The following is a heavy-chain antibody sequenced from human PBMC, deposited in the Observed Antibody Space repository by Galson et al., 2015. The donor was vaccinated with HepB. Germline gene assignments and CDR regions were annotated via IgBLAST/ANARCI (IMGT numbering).Heavy chain of an antibody. CDR1: GGSFSGYY. V-gene: IGHV4-34*01. D-gene: IGHD6-13*01. CDR3: ARVRERGIAAAGTRWYFDL. J-gene: IGHJ2*01. Sequence: LTCAVYGGSFSGYYWSWIRQPPGKGLEWIGEINHSGSTNYNPSLKSRVTISVDTSKNQFSLKLSSVTAADTAVYYCARVRERGIAAAGTRWYFDLWGRGTLVTVSS. CDR2: INHSGST.